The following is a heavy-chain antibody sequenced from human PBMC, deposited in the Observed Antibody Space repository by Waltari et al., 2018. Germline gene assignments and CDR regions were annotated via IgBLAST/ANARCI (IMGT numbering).Heavy chain of an antibody. CDR2: IYPSGST. CDR1: GYSIRSGYY. D-gene: IGHD7-27*01. J-gene: IGHJ4*02. Sequence: QVQLQESGPGLVTPSETLSLTCPVSGYSIRSGYYWGWIRQPPGKGLEWIGSIYPSGSTYYNPSLKSRVTISVDTSKNQFSLKLSSVTAADTAVYYCASVNWGVDYWGQGTLVTVSS. CDR3: ASVNWGVDY. V-gene: IGHV4-38-2*01.